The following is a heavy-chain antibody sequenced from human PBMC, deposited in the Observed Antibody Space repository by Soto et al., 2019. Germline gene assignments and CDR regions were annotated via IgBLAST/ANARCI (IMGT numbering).Heavy chain of an antibody. CDR3: APSPIVVGGGVDY. Sequence: QVQLQESGPGLVKPSQTLSLTCTVSGGSISSGGYYWSWIRQHPGKGLEWIGYIYYSGSTYYNPSPMSRVTISVNTSKNQFPLKLSSVTAADTAVYYWAPSPIVVGGGVDYWGQGTLVTVSS. CDR1: GGSISSGGYY. D-gene: IGHD2-2*01. CDR2: IYYSGST. J-gene: IGHJ4*02. V-gene: IGHV4-31*03.